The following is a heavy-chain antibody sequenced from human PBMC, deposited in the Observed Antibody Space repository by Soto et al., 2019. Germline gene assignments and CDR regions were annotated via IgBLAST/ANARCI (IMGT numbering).Heavy chain of an antibody. CDR1: GLSLSNGRLG. Sequence: SGPTRVRNTDTLTLSCAVSGLSLSNGRLGVSWIRQPPGKALEWLAHIFSNDDKSYSTSLKSRLTISKDTSRSQVVLTMTNMDPVDSATYYCALIKDCSRTDCYLASFDPWGQGTLVTVSS. CDR2: IFSNDDK. CDR3: ALIKDCSRTDCYLASFDP. J-gene: IGHJ5*02. D-gene: IGHD2-2*01. V-gene: IGHV2-26*01.